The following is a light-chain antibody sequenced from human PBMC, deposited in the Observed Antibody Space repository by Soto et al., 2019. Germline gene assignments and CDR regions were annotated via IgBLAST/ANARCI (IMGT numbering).Light chain of an antibody. CDR2: DVS. V-gene: IGLV2-14*01. CDR1: SSDVGGYNY. CDR3: SSYTSSSTLEV. J-gene: IGLJ2*01. Sequence: QSALTQPASVSGSPGQSITISCTGTSSDVGGYNYVSWYQQHPRKAPKLMIYDVSNRPSGVSNRFSGSKSGNTASLTISGLQAEDEADYYCSSYTSSSTLEVLGGGTKLTVL.